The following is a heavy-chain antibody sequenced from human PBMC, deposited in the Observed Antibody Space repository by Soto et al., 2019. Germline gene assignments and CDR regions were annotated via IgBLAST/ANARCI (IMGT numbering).Heavy chain of an antibody. Sequence: EVQLVESGGGLVQPGGSLRLSCAASGFTFSSYWMSWVRQAPGKGLEWVANIKQDGSEKYYVDSVKGRFTISRDNAKNSLYLQMNSLRAEDTAVYYCAREVIAVAGDWYFDLWGRGTLVTVSS. CDR2: IKQDGSEK. CDR1: GFTFSSYW. J-gene: IGHJ2*01. V-gene: IGHV3-7*01. CDR3: AREVIAVAGDWYFDL. D-gene: IGHD6-19*01.